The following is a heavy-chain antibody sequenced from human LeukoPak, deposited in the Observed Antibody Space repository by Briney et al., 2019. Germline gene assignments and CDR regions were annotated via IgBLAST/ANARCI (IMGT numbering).Heavy chain of an antibody. CDR1: GGTFSSYT. CDR3: ATHCSSTSCYAGSFDY. D-gene: IGHD2-2*01. Sequence: SSVKVSLKASGGTFSSYTISWVRQAPGQGLEWLGRIIPILGIANYAQKFQGRVTITADKSTSTAYMELSSQRSEDTAVYYCATHCSSTSCYAGSFDYWGQGTLVTVSS. CDR2: IIPILGIA. J-gene: IGHJ4*02. V-gene: IGHV1-69*02.